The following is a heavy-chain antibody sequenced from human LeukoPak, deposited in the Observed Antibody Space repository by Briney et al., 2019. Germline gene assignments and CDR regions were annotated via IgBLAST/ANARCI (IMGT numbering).Heavy chain of an antibody. CDR3: VRRSGSYDF. J-gene: IGHJ4*02. CDR1: GFTFSNYP. V-gene: IGHV3-64D*09. D-gene: IGHD1-26*01. Sequence: GGSLRLSCSASGFTFSNYPMHWVRQAPGKGLEYVSAITNNGGSTYYPDSVKGRFTISRDNSKNTPYLQMSSLRPEDTAVYYCVRRSGSYDFWGQGTLVTVSS. CDR2: ITNNGGST.